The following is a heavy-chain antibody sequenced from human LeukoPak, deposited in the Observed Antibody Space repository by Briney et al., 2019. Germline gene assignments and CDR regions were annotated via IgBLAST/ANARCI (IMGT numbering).Heavy chain of an antibody. V-gene: IGHV3-30*18. CDR3: AKDLRWELSSFDY. CDR2: LSYDGSNK. Sequence: GRSLRLSCAASGFTFSSYGMHWVRQAPGKGLEWVAVLSYDGSNKYYADSVKGRFTISRDSSKNTLYLQMNSLRAEDTAVYYCAKDLRWELSSFDYWGQGTLVTVSS. CDR1: GFTFSSYG. D-gene: IGHD1-26*01. J-gene: IGHJ4*02.